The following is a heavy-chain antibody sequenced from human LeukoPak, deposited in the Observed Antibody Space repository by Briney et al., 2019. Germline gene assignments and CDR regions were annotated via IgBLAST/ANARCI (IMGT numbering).Heavy chain of an antibody. CDR3: ARLFDRSAYAAFDI. CDR1: GPTVSSNY. J-gene: IGHJ3*02. V-gene: IGHV3-66*02. CDR2: VYGDGTT. D-gene: IGHD3-22*01. Sequence: GGSLRLSCAASGPTVSSNYMGWVRQAPGKGLEWVSVVYGDGTTYYPDSVKGRFTISRDSSQNTLFLQLDSLRAEDTAVYYCARLFDRSAYAAFDIWGQGTMVTVSS.